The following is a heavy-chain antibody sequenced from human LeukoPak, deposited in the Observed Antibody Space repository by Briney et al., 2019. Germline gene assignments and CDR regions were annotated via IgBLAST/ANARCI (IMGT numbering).Heavy chain of an antibody. CDR2: ISSSSSYI. J-gene: IGHJ4*02. CDR1: GFTFSSYS. CDR3: ARPYYYDSSGYYFGY. D-gene: IGHD3-22*01. V-gene: IGHV3-21*01. Sequence: GGSLRLSCAASGFTFSSYSMSWVRRAPGKGLEWVSSISSSSSYIYYADSVKGQFTISRDNAKNSLYLQMNSLRAEDTAVYYCARPYYYDSSGYYFGYWGQGTLVTVSS.